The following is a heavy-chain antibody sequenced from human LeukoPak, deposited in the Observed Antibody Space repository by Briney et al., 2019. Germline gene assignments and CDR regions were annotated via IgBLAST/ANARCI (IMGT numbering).Heavy chain of an antibody. V-gene: IGHV3-23*01. CDR1: GFTFSSYA. CDR2: ISGSGGST. CDR3: AKLSGSYPYYFDY. D-gene: IGHD1-26*01. Sequence: GGSLRLSCAASGFTFSSYAMSWVRQAPVKGLEWVSAISGSGGSTYYADSVKGRFTISRDNSKNTLYLQMNSLRAEDTAVYYCAKLSGSYPYYFDYWGQGTLVTVSS. J-gene: IGHJ4*02.